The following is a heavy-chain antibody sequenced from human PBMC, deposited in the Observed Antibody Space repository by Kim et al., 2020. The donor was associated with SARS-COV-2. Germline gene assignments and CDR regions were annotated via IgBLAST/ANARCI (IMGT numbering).Heavy chain of an antibody. V-gene: IGHV3-23*01. CDR3: ASASYASGRRP. J-gene: IGHJ5*02. CDR2: K. Sequence: KYYADSVKGRCTISRDNSKNTVYLQMNSLRAEDTAVYYCASASYASGRRPWGQGTLVTVSS. D-gene: IGHD3-10*01.